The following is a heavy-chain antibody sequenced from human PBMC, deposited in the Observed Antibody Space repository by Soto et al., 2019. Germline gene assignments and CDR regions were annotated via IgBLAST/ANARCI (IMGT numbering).Heavy chain of an antibody. D-gene: IGHD2-21*01. CDR1: VFTFSTYA. CDR2: ILHDETP. Sequence: WSLRLSCAASVFTFSTYAMTWVRQAPGRGLEWVSTILHDETPFYTDSVKGRFTISRDNVRGTLYLQMNGLRVEDAALYFCAKDLFPTSGQRFFFESWGQGSLVTVSS. J-gene: IGHJ4*02. V-gene: IGHV3-23*01. CDR3: AKDLFPTSGQRFFFES.